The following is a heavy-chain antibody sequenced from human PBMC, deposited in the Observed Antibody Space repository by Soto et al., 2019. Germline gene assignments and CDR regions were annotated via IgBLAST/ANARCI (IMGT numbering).Heavy chain of an antibody. CDR2: ISGSGGST. D-gene: IGHD2-2*01. CDR3: AKVGCSSTSCYRLPLVGPLSYFDY. V-gene: IGHV3-23*01. J-gene: IGHJ4*02. Sequence: GGSLRLSCAASGFTFSSYAMSWVRQAPGKGLEWVSAISGSGGSTYYADSVKGRFTISRDNSKNTLYLQMNSLRAEDTAVYYCAKVGCSSTSCYRLPLVGPLSYFDYWGQGTLVTVSS. CDR1: GFTFSSYA.